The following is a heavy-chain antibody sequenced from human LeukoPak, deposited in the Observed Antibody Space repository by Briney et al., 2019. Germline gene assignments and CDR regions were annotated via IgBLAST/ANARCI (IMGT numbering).Heavy chain of an antibody. CDR3: VRKTGYSPHDAFDI. D-gene: IGHD3-9*01. CDR1: GGSISSSNW. J-gene: IGHJ3*02. Sequence: SETLSLTCAVSGGSISSSNWWSWVRQPPGKGLEWIGEIYHSGSTNYNPSLKSRVTISVDKSKNQFSLKLSSVTAADTAVYYCVRKTGYSPHDAFDIWGQGTMVTVSS. V-gene: IGHV4-4*02. CDR2: IYHSGST.